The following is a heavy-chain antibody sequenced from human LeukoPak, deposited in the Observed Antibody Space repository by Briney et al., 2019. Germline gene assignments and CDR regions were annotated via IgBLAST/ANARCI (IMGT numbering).Heavy chain of an antibody. CDR2: IYTSGST. CDR3: ARTYYDFWSGYPPTDY. V-gene: IGHV4-61*02. D-gene: IGHD3-3*01. CDR1: GGSISSGSYY. Sequence: SETLSLTCTVSGGSISSGSYYWRWIRQPAGKGLEWIGRIYTSGSTNYNPSLKSRVTISVDTSKNQFSLKLSSVTAADTAVYYCARTYYDFWSGYPPTDYWGQGTLVTVSS. J-gene: IGHJ4*02.